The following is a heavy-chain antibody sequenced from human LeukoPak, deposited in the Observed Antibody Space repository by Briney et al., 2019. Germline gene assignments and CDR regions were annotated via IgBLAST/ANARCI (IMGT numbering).Heavy chain of an antibody. CDR3: ARVYDFWSGYPLPYFDY. J-gene: IGHJ4*02. V-gene: IGHV3-7*01. CDR1: GFTFSSYW. Sequence: GGSLRLSCAASGFTFSSYWMSSVRQAPGKRLEWVADINQDGSEKYYVDYVKGRFTISRDNAKNSLYLQMNSLRAEDTAVYYCARVYDFWSGYPLPYFDYWGQGTLVTVSS. D-gene: IGHD3-3*01. CDR2: INQDGSEK.